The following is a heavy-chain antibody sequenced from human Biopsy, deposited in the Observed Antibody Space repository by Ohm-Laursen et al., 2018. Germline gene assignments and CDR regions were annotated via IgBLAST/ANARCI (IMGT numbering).Heavy chain of an antibody. CDR2: ISYTGYT. D-gene: IGHD4-23*01. Sequence: SDTLSLTCAVYGESFSGYYWTWIRQPPGKGLEWIGHISYTGYTSYKSSLKSRVTISLDTSRKHFSLRLTSLAAADTAVYYCARGSNEYGGLYFPHWGQGTLVTVSS. CDR1: GESFSGYY. J-gene: IGHJ1*01. CDR3: ARGSNEYGGLYFPH. V-gene: IGHV4-59*07.